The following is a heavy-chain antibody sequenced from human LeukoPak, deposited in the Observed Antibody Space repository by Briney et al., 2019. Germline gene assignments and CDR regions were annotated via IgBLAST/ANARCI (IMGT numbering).Heavy chain of an antibody. V-gene: IGHV3-23*01. D-gene: IGHD3-9*01. CDR3: AKDRWRDYDILTGYFDY. CDR1: GFTFSSYA. CDR2: ISGSGGST. J-gene: IGHJ4*02. Sequence: GGSLRLSCAASGFTFSSYAMSWVRQAPGKGLEWVSAISGSGGSTYYADSVKGRFTISRDNSKNTLYLQMNSLRAEDTAVYYCAKDRWRDYDILTGYFDYWGQGTLVTVSS.